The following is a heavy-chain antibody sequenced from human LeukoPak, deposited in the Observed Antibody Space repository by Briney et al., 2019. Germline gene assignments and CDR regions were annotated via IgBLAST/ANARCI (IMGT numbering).Heavy chain of an antibody. Sequence: GESLKISCKGSGYSFTSYWIGWVRQMPGKGLEWTGIIYPGDSDTRYSPSFQGQVTISADKSISTAYLQWSSLKASDTAMYYCARAGWFGETPDAFDIWGQGTMVTVSS. J-gene: IGHJ3*02. CDR1: GYSFTSYW. D-gene: IGHD3-10*01. V-gene: IGHV5-51*01. CDR3: ARAGWFGETPDAFDI. CDR2: IYPGDSDT.